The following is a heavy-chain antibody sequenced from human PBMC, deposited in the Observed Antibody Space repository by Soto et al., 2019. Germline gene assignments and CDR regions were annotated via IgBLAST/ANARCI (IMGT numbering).Heavy chain of an antibody. CDR3: AKATATGGGAFDI. CDR2: ILAGGST. CDR1: GFTCSSYD. D-gene: IGHD2-8*02. V-gene: IGHV3-23*01. Sequence: GGSLRLSCAASGFTCSSYDMSWVRRAPGKGLEWVSTILAGGSTYYADSVKGRLTISRDNSKSTVYLQMNSLTAGDTAVYYCAKATATGGGAFDICGQGTMVTV. J-gene: IGHJ3*02.